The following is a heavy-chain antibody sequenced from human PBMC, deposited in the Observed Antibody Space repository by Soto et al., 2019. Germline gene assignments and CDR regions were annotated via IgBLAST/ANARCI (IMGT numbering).Heavy chain of an antibody. V-gene: IGHV4-31*03. D-gene: IGHD6-19*01. Sequence: QVQLQESGPGLVKPSQTLSLTCTVSGGSISSGGYYWSWIRQHPGKGLEWIGYIYYSGSTYYNPSLQSRVTISVDTSKNQFSLKLSSVTAADTAVYYCARGMQWLARVGFEYWGQGTLVTVSS. CDR1: GGSISSGGYY. J-gene: IGHJ4*02. CDR2: IYYSGST. CDR3: ARGMQWLARVGFEY.